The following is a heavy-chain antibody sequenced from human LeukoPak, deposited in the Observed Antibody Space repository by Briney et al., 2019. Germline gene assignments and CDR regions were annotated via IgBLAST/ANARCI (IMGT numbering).Heavy chain of an antibody. CDR2: IYYSGST. J-gene: IGHJ2*01. D-gene: IGHD4-17*01. CDR1: GGSISSYY. V-gene: IGHV4-59*12. Sequence: SETLSLTCTVSGGSISSYYWSWIRQPPGKGLEWIGYIYYSGSTNYNPSLKSRVTISVDTSKNQFSLKLSSVTAADTAVYYCARPHGDYEGGWYFDLWGRGTLVTVSS. CDR3: ARPHGDYEGGWYFDL.